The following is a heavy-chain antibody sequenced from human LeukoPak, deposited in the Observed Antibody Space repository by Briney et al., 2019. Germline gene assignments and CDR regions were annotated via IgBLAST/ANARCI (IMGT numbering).Heavy chain of an antibody. CDR2: IKSKTDGGTT. J-gene: IGHJ4*02. CDR1: GFTFSNAW. V-gene: IGHV3-15*01. D-gene: IGHD3-10*01. CDR3: TLPWGSGSYYDY. Sequence: GSLRLSCAASGFTFSNAWLNWVRQAPGKGLEWVGHIKSKTDGGTTDYAAPVKGRFTISRDDSKNTLFLQMNSLKTEDTAVYYCTLPWGSGSYYDYWGQGTLVTVSS.